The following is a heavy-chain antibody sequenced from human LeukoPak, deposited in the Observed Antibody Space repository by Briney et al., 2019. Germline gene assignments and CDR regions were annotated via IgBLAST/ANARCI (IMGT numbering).Heavy chain of an antibody. Sequence: GGSLRLSCAASGFTFSSYSMNWVRQAPGKGLEWVSSISSSSSYIYYADSVKGRFTISRDNAKNSLYLQMNSLRAEDTAVYYCARATRTSTVVTPGDYWGQGTLVTVSS. V-gene: IGHV3-21*01. CDR3: ARATRTSTVVTPGDY. J-gene: IGHJ4*02. CDR2: ISSSSSYI. D-gene: IGHD4-23*01. CDR1: GFTFSSYS.